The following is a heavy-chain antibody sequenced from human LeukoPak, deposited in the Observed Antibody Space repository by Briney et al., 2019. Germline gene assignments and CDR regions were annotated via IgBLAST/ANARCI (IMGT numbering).Heavy chain of an antibody. CDR1: EFTFNSYN. J-gene: IGHJ4*02. CDR2: ISSSSNYI. CDR3: ARGNIVRGYEV. V-gene: IGHV3-21*01. Sequence: GGSLRLSCAASEFTFNSYNMNWVRQAPGKGLEWVSSISSSSNYIYYADSVKGRFTISRDNAKNSLYLQMNSLRAEDTAVYYCARGNIVRGYEVWGQGTLVTVSS. D-gene: IGHD5-12*01.